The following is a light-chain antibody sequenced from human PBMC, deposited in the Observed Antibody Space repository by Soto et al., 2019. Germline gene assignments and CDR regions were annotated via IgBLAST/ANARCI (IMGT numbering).Light chain of an antibody. V-gene: IGKV3-20*01. CDR1: QSISGSF. CDR3: QQHGSYPLT. CDR2: GVS. J-gene: IGKJ4*01. Sequence: ENVLTQSPGTLSLSPGERATLSCRASQSISGSFLAWYQQKPGQAPRLLIYGVSSRATGIPDRFSGSGSGTDFTLTISRLEPEDVAVYYCQQHGSYPLTFGGGTKVDIK.